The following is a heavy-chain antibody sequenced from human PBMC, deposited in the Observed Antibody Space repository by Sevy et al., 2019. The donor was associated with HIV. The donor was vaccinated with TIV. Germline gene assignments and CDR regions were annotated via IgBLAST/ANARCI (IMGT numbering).Heavy chain of an antibody. V-gene: IGHV1-18*01. J-gene: IGHJ2*01. CDR1: GYTFTSYG. D-gene: IGHD1-26*01. CDR3: ARGLVGATTQWYFDL. CDR2: ISAYNGNT. Sequence: PSVKVSCKASGYTFTSYGISWVRQAPGQGLEWMGWISAYNGNTNYAQKLQGRVTMTTDTSTSTAYMELRSLRSDDTAVYYCARGLVGATTQWYFDLWSRGTLVTVSS.